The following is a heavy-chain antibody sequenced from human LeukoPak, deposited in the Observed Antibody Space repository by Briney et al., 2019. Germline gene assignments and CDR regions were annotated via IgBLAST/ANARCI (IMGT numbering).Heavy chain of an antibody. J-gene: IGHJ4*02. CDR1: GFTFSSYW. V-gene: IGHV3-74*01. D-gene: IGHD3-10*01. CDR2: INGDGRNI. CDR3: AKDMHYYGSGSFDY. Sequence: PGGSLRLSCVASGFTFSSYWMHWVRQDPRKGLVWVSRINGDGRNINYADSVRGRFTISRDNAKNTLYLQMNSLRAEDTALYYCAKDMHYYGSGSFDYWGQGTLVTVSS.